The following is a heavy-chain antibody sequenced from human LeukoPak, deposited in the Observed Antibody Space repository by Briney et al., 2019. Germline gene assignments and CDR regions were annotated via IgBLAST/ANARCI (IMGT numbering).Heavy chain of an antibody. D-gene: IGHD2-15*01. V-gene: IGHV3-9*01. J-gene: IGHJ4*02. Sequence: PGGSLRLSCAASGFTFDDYAMHWVRQAPGKGLEWVSGISWNSGSIGYADSVKGRFTIPRDNAKNSLYLQMNSLRAEDTALYYCAKASLGYCSGGSCFFDYWGQETLVTVSS. CDR3: AKASLGYCSGGSCFFDY. CDR1: GFTFDDYA. CDR2: ISWNSGSI.